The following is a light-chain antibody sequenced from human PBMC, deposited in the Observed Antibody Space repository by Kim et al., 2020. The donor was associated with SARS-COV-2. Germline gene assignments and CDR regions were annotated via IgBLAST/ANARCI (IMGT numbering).Light chain of an antibody. CDR2: DVS. CDR1: SSDVGAYNY. CDR3: SSFTCSTTNV. J-gene: IGLJ1*01. V-gene: IGLV2-14*03. Sequence: QSALTQPASVSGSPGQSITISCTGTSSDVGAYNYVSWYQQHPGKAPKLMISDVSTRPSGVSNRFSGSKSGNTASLTISGLQAEDEADYYCSSFTCSTTNVFGTGTKVTVL.